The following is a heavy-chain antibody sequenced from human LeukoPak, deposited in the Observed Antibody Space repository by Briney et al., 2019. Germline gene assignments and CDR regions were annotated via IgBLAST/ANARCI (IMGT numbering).Heavy chain of an antibody. Sequence: GGSLRLSCAASGFTFSSYAMSWVRQAPGKGLEWVSAISGSDGNTYYADSVKGRFTISRDDSKNTLYLQMNRLRAEDTALYYCAKAATFYYGSDLWGRGILVAVSS. CDR2: ISGSDGNT. CDR3: AKAATFYYGSDL. J-gene: IGHJ4*02. D-gene: IGHD3-10*01. V-gene: IGHV3-23*01. CDR1: GFTFSSYA.